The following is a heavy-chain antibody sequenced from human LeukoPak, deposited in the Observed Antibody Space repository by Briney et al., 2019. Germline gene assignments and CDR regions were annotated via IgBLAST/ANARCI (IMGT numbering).Heavy chain of an antibody. Sequence: GGSLRLSCAASEFSVGSNYMTWVRQAPGKGLEWVSLIYSGGSTYYADSVKGRFTISRDNSKNTLYLQMNSLRAEDTAVYYCAKDGAPVSGWYSRYFDYWGQGTLVTVSS. CDR1: EFSVGSNY. CDR3: AKDGAPVSGWYSRYFDY. D-gene: IGHD6-19*01. V-gene: IGHV3-66*01. CDR2: IYSGGST. J-gene: IGHJ4*02.